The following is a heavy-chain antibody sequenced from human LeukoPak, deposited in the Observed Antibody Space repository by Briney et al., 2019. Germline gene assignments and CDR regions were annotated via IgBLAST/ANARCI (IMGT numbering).Heavy chain of an antibody. CDR1: GFSLSTSGVG. Sequence: SGPTLVKPTQTLTLTCTFSGFSLSTSGVGVGWIRQPPGKALEWLALIYWSDDKRYSPSLKSRLTITKDTSKSQVVLTMTNLDPVDTATYYCAHKGPSFEIGCFDPWGQGTLVTVSS. J-gene: IGHJ5*02. CDR2: IYWSDDK. D-gene: IGHD3-9*01. V-gene: IGHV2-5*01. CDR3: AHKGPSFEIGCFDP.